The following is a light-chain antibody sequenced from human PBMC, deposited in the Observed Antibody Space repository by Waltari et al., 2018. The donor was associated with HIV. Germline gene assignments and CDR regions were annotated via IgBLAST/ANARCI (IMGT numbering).Light chain of an antibody. J-gene: IGKJ2*01. CDR1: QNIGNF. CDR2: LAS. Sequence: DIRMTQSPSTLSAFIVDRVTISCRASQNIGNFLAWYQQKPGKAPKLLISLASSRERGVPIRFSGSGSGSDFSLTISGLQYEDFATYYCQQFETYYIFGQGTRLE. V-gene: IGKV1-5*03. CDR3: QQFETYYI.